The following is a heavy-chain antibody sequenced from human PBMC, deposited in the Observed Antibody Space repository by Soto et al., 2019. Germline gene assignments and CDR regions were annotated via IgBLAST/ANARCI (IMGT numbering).Heavy chain of an antibody. J-gene: IGHJ3*02. CDR1: GFTFSSYG. D-gene: IGHD3-22*01. CDR3: ARDYDYYDSSGYSTDAFDI. CDR2: IWYDGSNK. V-gene: IGHV3-33*01. Sequence: GGSLRLSCAASGFTFSSYGMHWVRQAPGKGLEWVAVIWYDGSNKYYADSVKGRFTISRDNSKNTLYLQMNSLRAEDTAVYYCARDYDYYDSSGYSTDAFDIWGQGTMVT.